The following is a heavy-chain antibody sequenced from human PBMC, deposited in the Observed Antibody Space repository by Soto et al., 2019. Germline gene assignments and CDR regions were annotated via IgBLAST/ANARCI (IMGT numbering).Heavy chain of an antibody. CDR2: ISYDGSNK. D-gene: IGHD3-22*01. V-gene: IGHV3-30*18. CDR1: GFTFNSYG. CDR3: AKEKPEFYYDSSGYYLYFDY. J-gene: IGHJ4*02. Sequence: GGSLRLSCAASGFTFNSYGMHWVRQAPGKGLEWVAVISYDGSNKYYADSVKGRFTISRDNSKNTLYLQMNSLRAEDTAVYYCAKEKPEFYYDSSGYYLYFDYWGQGTLVTVSS.